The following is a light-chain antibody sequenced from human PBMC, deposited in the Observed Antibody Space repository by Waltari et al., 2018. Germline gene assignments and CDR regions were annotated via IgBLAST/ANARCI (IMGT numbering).Light chain of an antibody. V-gene: IGKV2-28*01. CDR2: LGS. J-gene: IGKJ2*01. CDR1: QGLLHSNRYNY. CDR3: MQILQPPYT. Sequence: ILMRHSPLSLSDTHGEPASISCRPTQGLLHSNRYNYLGWHLQKPGQAPHLLFYLGSNRASGVPDRFSGSGSGTDFTLKISRVEAEDVGVYCCMQILQPPYTFGQGTKLEIK.